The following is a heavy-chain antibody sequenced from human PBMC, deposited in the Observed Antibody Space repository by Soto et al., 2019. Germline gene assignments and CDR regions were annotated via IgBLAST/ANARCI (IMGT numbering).Heavy chain of an antibody. V-gene: IGHV3-23*01. CDR3: AKNIAGAARALDS. CDR1: EFSFSNYA. CDR2: ISGNAVST. J-gene: IGHJ4*02. Sequence: GGSLRLSCAASEFSFSNYAMTWVRQAPGKGLEWVSVISGNAVSTFYADSVKGRFTISRDNSNSMLYLQMSSLRVEDTAIYYCAKNIAGAARALDSWGPGTLVTVSS. D-gene: IGHD6-6*01.